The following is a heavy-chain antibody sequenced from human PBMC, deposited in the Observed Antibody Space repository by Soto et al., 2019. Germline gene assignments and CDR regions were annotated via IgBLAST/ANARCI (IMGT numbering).Heavy chain of an antibody. D-gene: IGHD4-4*01. CDR3: ASLSMTTVGYYYYMDV. V-gene: IGHV4-59*08. J-gene: IGHJ6*03. Sequence: QVQLQESGPGLVKPSETLSLTCTVSGGSISSYYWSWIRQPPGQGLEWIGYIYYSGSTNYNPSLKSRVTISVDTSKNQFSLKLSSVTAADTAVYYCASLSMTTVGYYYYMDVWGKGTTVTVSS. CDR1: GGSISSYY. CDR2: IYYSGST.